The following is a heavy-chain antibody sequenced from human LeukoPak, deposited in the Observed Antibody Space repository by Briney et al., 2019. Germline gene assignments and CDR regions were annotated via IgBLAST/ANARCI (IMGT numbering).Heavy chain of an antibody. CDR3: ARDPAKYGSGSYWVDY. CDR2: IKQDGSEK. D-gene: IGHD3-10*01. Sequence: GGSLRLSCAASGFTFSSYWLSWVRQAPGKGLEWVANIKQDGSEKYYVDSVKGRFTISRDNAKNSLYLQVNSLRAEDTAVYYCARDPAKYGSGSYWVDYWGQGTLVTVSS. V-gene: IGHV3-7*01. J-gene: IGHJ4*02. CDR1: GFTFSSYW.